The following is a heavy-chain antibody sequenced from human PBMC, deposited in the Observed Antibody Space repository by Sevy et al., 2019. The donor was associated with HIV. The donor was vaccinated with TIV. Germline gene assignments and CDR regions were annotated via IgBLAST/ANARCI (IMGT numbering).Heavy chain of an antibody. J-gene: IGHJ1*01. V-gene: IGHV3-15*01. CDR1: GFNFSNVW. D-gene: IGHD3-16*01. CDR3: ATGGSLFQH. Sequence: GGSLRLSCAASGFNFSNVWMSLIRQAPGKGLEGVGHVKSKTEGGTTDYAAPVRGRFAISRDDSKNTLYLEMTSLKTEDTAVYYCATGGSLFQHWGQGTLVTVSS. CDR2: VKSKTEGGTT.